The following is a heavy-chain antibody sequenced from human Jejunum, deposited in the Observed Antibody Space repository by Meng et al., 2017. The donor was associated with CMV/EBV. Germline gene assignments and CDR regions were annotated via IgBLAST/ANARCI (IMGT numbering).Heavy chain of an antibody. CDR2: IHYTGRT. Sequence: VSGGSISSGDYSWSWIRQPPGQGLEWIGYIHYTGRTDYNPSLKSRVTISQDTSKNQLSLKLDSVTAADTAVYYCARQPGGPNWFDPWGQGALVTVSS. CDR1: GGSISSGDYS. CDR3: ARQPGGPNWFDP. J-gene: IGHJ5*02. V-gene: IGHV4-31*02. D-gene: IGHD2-15*01.